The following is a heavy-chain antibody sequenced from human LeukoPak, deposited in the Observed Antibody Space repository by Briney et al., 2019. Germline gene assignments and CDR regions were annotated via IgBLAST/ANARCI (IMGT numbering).Heavy chain of an antibody. Sequence: GGSMSLSCAASGFTFDDYAMHWVRQAPGKGLEWVSGISWNSGSIGYADSVKGRFTISRDNAKNSLYLQMNSLRAEDMALYYCAKDIHRGSSSFLDYWGQGTLVTVSS. CDR2: ISWNSGSI. D-gene: IGHD6-6*01. J-gene: IGHJ4*02. CDR1: GFTFDDYA. V-gene: IGHV3-9*03. CDR3: AKDIHRGSSSFLDY.